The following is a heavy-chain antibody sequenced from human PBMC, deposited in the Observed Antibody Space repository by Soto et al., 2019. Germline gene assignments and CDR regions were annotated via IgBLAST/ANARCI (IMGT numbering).Heavy chain of an antibody. CDR2: IIPIFAKT. D-gene: IGHD3-16*01. CDR1: GDTFSSYS. CDR3: ARAPGIWKSVYT. J-gene: IGHJ4*01. Sequence: QVQLIQSGAELKRPWSSVPVSCKASGDTFSSYSITWLRQAPGQRLEWMGGIIPIFAKTTYTQKFQGRVAITAYDSTITVYMELTSLKSEDTAVYYCARAPGIWKSVYTWGQG. V-gene: IGHV1-69*01.